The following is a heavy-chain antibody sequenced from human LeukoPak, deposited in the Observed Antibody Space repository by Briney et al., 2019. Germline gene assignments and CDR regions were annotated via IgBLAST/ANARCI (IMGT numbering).Heavy chain of an antibody. D-gene: IGHD3-9*01. CDR2: INHCGSN. V-gene: IGHV4-34*01. CDR1: GGSFRGYY. CDR3: ARQLPLRYLDWLSRSNWFDP. J-gene: IGHJ5*02. Sequence: PSETLSLTCPVYGGSFRGYYWSWIRQPPGKGLEWIGEINHCGSNNYNPSLKSRVTISVDTPKNQFSLKLSSVTAADTAVYYCARQLPLRYLDWLSRSNWFDPWGQGTLVTVSS.